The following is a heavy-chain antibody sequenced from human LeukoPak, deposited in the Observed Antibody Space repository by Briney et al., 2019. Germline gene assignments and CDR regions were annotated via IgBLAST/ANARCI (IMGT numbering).Heavy chain of an antibody. CDR1: GFTFSIYW. D-gene: IGHD5-18*01. V-gene: IGHV3-7*04. Sequence: GSLRLSCAASGFTFSIYWMTWVRQAPGKGPEWVANIKEDGSEKNYVDSVKGRFTISRDNAKNPLYLQMNSLRAEDTAVYYCARDHHPFTAWGQGILVTVSS. CDR3: ARDHHPFTA. CDR2: IKEDGSEK. J-gene: IGHJ4*02.